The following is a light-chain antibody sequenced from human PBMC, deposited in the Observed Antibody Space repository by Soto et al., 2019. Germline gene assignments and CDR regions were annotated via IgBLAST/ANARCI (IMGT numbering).Light chain of an antibody. J-gene: IGKJ1*01. V-gene: IGKV3-15*01. CDR2: GAS. Sequence: ERVMTHSPCTLSVSPGERATLSFRGSQSVSNNYLAWYQQKPGQAPRLLIYGASTRATGVPARFSGSGSGTEFTLTISSLQSEDFAVYYCQQYNNWPPWTFGQGTKVDI. CDR1: QSVSNN. CDR3: QQYNNWPPWT.